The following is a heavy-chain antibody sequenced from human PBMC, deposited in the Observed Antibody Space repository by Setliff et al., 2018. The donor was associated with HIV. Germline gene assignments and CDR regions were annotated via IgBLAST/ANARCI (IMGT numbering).Heavy chain of an antibody. V-gene: IGHV5-51*01. J-gene: IGHJ6*03. D-gene: IGHD2-15*01. CDR3: ARLLRRPHDFFYMDV. CDR1: RYSFTSYW. Sequence: GESLKISCKGSRYSFTSYWIGWVRQMPGKGLEWMGIIYPGDSDTRYSPSFQGQVTISADKSISTAYLQWSSLKASDTAMYYCARLLRRPHDFFYMDVWGKGTTVTVSS. CDR2: IYPGDSDT.